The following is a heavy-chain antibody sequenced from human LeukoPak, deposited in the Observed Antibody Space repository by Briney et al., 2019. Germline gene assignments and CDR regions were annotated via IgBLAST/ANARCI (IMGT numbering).Heavy chain of an antibody. CDR2: LNPNSGDT. J-gene: IGHJ4*02. Sequence: ASVKVSCTASGYTFTDYYMHWVRQAPGQGLEWMGWLNPNSGDTNYAQKFQGGVSMTRDSSISTAYMDLSDLRSDDTAVYSCARGRNIEMTTMSGGSDYWGQGTLVTVSS. CDR1: GYTFTDYY. D-gene: IGHD5-24*01. V-gene: IGHV1-2*02. CDR3: ARGRNIEMTTMSGGSDY.